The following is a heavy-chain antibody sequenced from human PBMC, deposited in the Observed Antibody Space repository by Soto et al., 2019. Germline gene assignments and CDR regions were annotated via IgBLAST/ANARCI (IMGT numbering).Heavy chain of an antibody. CDR1: GFTFSSYA. J-gene: IGHJ6*02. Sequence: GGSLRLSCAASGFTFSSYAMHWVRQAPGKGLEWVAVISYDGSNKYYADSVKGRFTISRDNSKNTLYLQMNSLRAEDTAVYYCARGYLPIRYYDFWSGYPIRYYGMDVWGQGTTVTVSS. V-gene: IGHV3-30-3*01. CDR2: ISYDGSNK. CDR3: ARGYLPIRYYDFWSGYPIRYYGMDV. D-gene: IGHD3-3*01.